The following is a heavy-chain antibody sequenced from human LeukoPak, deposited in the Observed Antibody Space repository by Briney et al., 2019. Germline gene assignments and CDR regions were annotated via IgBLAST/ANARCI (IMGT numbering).Heavy chain of an antibody. D-gene: IGHD6-19*01. CDR1: GFTFDDYT. V-gene: IGHV3-43D*03. CDR2: ISWDGGST. J-gene: IGHJ4*02. CDR3: AKDTGSGWYYFDY. Sequence: PGGSLRLSCAASGFTFDDYTMHWVRQAPGKGLEWVSLISWDGGSTYYADSVKGRFTISRDNSKNSLYLQMNSLRAEDTALYYCAKDTGSGWYYFDYWGQGTLVTVSS.